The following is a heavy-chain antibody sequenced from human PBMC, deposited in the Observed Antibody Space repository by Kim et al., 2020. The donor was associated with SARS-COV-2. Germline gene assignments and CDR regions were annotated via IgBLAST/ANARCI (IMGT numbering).Heavy chain of an antibody. D-gene: IGHD3-9*01. CDR2: INSDGSST. CDR3: ARVGRYFDLPAGYYGMDV. J-gene: IGHJ6*02. Sequence: GGSLRRSCAASGFTFSSYWMHWVRQAPGKGLVWVSRINSDGSSTSYADSVKGRFTISRDNAKNTLYLQMNSLRAEDTAVYYCARVGRYFDLPAGYYGMDVWGQGTTVTVSS. CDR1: GFTFSSYW. V-gene: IGHV3-74*01.